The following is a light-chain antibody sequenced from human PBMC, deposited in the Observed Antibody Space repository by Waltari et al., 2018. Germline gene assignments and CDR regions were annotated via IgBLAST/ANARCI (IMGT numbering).Light chain of an antibody. J-gene: IGKJ1*01. CDR2: GAS. CDR3: QHYSSSSWT. Sequence: DIVLPQSPGTLSFSPGDRATLSCRASQGVSSTYLGLYQQKPGQAPGLLIYGASSRATGIPDRFSGSGSGTDFTLTISRLEPEDFAVYYCQHYSSSSWTFGQGTKVEIK. V-gene: IGKV3-20*01. CDR1: QGVSSTY.